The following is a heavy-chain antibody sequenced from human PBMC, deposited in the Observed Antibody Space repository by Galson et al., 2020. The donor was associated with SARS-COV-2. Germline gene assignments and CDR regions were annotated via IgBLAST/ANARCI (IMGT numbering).Heavy chain of an antibody. D-gene: IGHD4-17*01. J-gene: IGHJ2*01. CDR3: ASMNYGGNRRSFWYFVL. Sequence: ETSETLSLTCTVSGGSISSGGYYWSWIRQHPGKGLEWIGYIYYSGTTYYTPSLKSRVTISVDTSKIQFSLKLSSVTAADTAVYYCASMNYGGNRRSFWYFVLWGRGTLVSVSS. CDR2: IYYSGTT. V-gene: IGHV4-31*03. CDR1: GGSISSGGYY.